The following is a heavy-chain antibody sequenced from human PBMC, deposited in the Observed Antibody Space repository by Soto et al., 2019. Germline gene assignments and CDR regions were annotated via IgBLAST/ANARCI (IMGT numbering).Heavy chain of an antibody. V-gene: IGHV3-23*01. Sequence: DVQLLESGGDLVQPGGSLRLSCVASGFTFYSHAMSWVRQAPGKGLEWVSGTSASGAVTYYADSVKGRFTMSRDNAKNTLWLQMNSLRVEDTAVYYCAKMSDFWSGSPTYHFDYWGQGTQVTVSS. CDR3: AKMSDFWSGSPTYHFDY. CDR2: TSASGAVT. CDR1: GFTFYSHA. J-gene: IGHJ4*02. D-gene: IGHD3-3*01.